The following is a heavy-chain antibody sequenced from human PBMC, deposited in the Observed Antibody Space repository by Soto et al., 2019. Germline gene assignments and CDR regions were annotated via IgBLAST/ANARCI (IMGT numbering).Heavy chain of an antibody. CDR1: GYTLAGLS. V-gene: IGHV1-24*01. Sequence: ASVKVSCKVSGYTLAGLSMHWVRQAPGKGLEWMGGFDPEDGETIYAQKFQGRVTMTEDTSTDTAYMELSSLRSEDTAVYYCATPSQRLLHGVYYYYGMDVWGQGTTVTVSS. J-gene: IGHJ6*02. CDR2: FDPEDGET. D-gene: IGHD2-21*02. CDR3: ATPSQRLLHGVYYYYGMDV.